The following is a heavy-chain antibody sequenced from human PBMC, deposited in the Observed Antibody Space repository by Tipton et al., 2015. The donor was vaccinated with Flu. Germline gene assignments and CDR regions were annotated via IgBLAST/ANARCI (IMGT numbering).Heavy chain of an antibody. J-gene: IGHJ4*02. CDR2: IYHSGTT. Sequence: GLVKPSETLSLTCSVSGYSIRSAYYWGWVRRPPGKGLAWIGTIYHSGTTYYNPSLKSRLTISVDTSKNQFSLRLSSVTAADTAVYYCARHTGDSVRGVIDYWGQGTLVTVSS. CDR1: GYSIRSAYY. D-gene: IGHD3-10*02. V-gene: IGHV4-38-2*01. CDR3: ARHTGDSVRGVIDY.